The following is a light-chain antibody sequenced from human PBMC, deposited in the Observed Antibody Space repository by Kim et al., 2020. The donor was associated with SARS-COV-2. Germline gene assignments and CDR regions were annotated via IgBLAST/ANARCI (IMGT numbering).Light chain of an antibody. J-gene: IGLJ3*02. CDR1: SSDSGSYDY. CDR2: DVT. Sequence: GQSVTISCTGSSSDSGSYDYVSWYQQYPGKAPKLIIYDVTKRPSGVPDRFSGSKSANTASLTVSGLQPEDEADYYCSSYAGSNNGVFGGGTQLTVL. CDR3: SSYAGSNNGV. V-gene: IGLV2-8*01.